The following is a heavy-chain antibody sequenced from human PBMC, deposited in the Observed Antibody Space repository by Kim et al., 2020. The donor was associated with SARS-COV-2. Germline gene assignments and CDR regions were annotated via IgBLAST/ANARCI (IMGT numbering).Heavy chain of an antibody. D-gene: IGHD6-19*01. CDR3: ARDYSGGWYYFDY. J-gene: IGHJ4*02. Sequence: AQKVQGRVTMTTETSTRTAYMELSRLGSDDTVVYYCARDYSGGWYYFDYWGQGTLVTVSS. V-gene: IGHV1-18*01.